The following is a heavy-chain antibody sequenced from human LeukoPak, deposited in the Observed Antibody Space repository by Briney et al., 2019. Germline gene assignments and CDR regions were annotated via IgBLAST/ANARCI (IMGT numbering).Heavy chain of an antibody. J-gene: IGHJ4*02. Sequence: GGSLRLSCAASGFTFSSYNMNWVRQAPGKGLEWVSSISSSRSYIYYADSVKGRFTISRDNAKNSLYLQMNSLRAEDTAIYYCARVSYVRGVTVYYFDHWGQGTLVTVSS. D-gene: IGHD3-10*02. CDR2: ISSSRSYI. V-gene: IGHV3-21*01. CDR1: GFTFSSYN. CDR3: ARVSYVRGVTVYYFDH.